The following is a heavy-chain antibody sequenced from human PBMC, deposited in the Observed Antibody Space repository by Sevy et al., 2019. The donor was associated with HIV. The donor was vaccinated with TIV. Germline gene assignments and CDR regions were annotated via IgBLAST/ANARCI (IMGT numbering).Heavy chain of an antibody. Sequence: GGSLRLSCAASGFTFSSYSMNWVRQAPGKGLEWVSSISSSSSYIYYADSLKGRFTISRDNAKNSLYLQMNGLRAEDTAGYYCARVGYSYGYEDYWGQGTLVTVSS. V-gene: IGHV3-21*01. CDR3: ARVGYSYGYEDY. CDR1: GFTFSSYS. J-gene: IGHJ4*02. CDR2: ISSSSSYI. D-gene: IGHD5-18*01.